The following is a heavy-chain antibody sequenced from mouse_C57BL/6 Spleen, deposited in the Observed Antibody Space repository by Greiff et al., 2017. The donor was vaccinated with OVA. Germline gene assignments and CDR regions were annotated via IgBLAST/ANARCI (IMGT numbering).Heavy chain of an antibody. CDR3: ARGEDYYGSSAYYFDY. J-gene: IGHJ2*01. CDR1: GYSFTGYY. Sequence: VQLQQSGPELVKPGASVKISCKASGYSFTGYYMNWVKQSPEKSLEWIGEINPSTGGTTYNQKFKAKATLTVDKSSSTAYMQLKSLTSEDSAVYYGARGEDYYGSSAYYFDYWGQGTTLTVSS. CDR2: INPSTGGT. D-gene: IGHD1-1*01. V-gene: IGHV1-42*01.